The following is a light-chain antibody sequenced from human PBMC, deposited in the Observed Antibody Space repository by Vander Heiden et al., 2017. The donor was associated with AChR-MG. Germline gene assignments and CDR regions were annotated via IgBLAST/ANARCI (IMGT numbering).Light chain of an antibody. CDR2: DNN. CDR3: GTWDSSLSAGV. Sequence: QSVLTQPPSVSAAPRQKVTITCSGSSSNIGNNYVSWYQQLPGTAPKLLIYDNNKRPSGIPDRFSGSKSGTSATLDITGLQTGDEADYYCGTWDSSLSAGVFGGGTKVTVL. J-gene: IGLJ3*02. V-gene: IGLV1-51*01. CDR1: SSNIGNNY.